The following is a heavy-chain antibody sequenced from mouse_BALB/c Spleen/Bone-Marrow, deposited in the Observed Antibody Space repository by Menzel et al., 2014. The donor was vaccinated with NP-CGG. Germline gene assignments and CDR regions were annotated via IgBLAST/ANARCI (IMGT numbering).Heavy chain of an antibody. Sequence: EVKVEESGGGLVQPGGSLKLSCAAPGFDFSRYWMSWVRQAPGKGLEWIGEINPDSRTINYSPSLKDKFIISRDNAKNTLYLRLNKVRSEDTALYYCARPDYYGYLNYWGQGTTLTVSS. J-gene: IGHJ2*01. CDR3: ARPDYYGYLNY. V-gene: IGHV4-1*02. CDR2: INPDSRTI. D-gene: IGHD1-1*01. CDR1: GFDFSRYW.